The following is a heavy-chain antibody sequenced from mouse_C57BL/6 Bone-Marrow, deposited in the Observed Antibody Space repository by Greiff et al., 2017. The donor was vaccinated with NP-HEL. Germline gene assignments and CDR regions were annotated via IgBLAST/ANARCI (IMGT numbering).Heavy chain of an antibody. CDR3: AREGYYYGSTWFAY. J-gene: IGHJ3*01. V-gene: IGHV1-81*01. CDR1: GYTFTSYG. Sequence: VQGVESGAELARPGASVKLSCKASGYTFTSYGISWVKQRTGQGLEWIGEIYPRSGNTYYNEKFKGKATLTADKSSSTAYMELRSLTSEDSAVYFCAREGYYYGSTWFAYWGQGTLVTVSA. D-gene: IGHD1-1*01. CDR2: IYPRSGNT.